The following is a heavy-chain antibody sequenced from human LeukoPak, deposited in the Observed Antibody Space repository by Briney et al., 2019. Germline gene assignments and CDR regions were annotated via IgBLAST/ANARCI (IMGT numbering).Heavy chain of an antibody. V-gene: IGHV4-34*01. D-gene: IGHD3-10*01. CDR2: INHSGST. J-gene: IGHJ4*02. CDR1: GGSFSGYY. CDR3: ATRYYYGSGSYNDY. Sequence: PSETLSLTCAVYGGSFSGYYWSWIRQPPGKGLEWIGEINHSGSTNYNPSLKSRVTISVDTSENQFSLKLSSVTAADTAVYYCATRYYYGSGSYNDYWGQGTLVTVSS.